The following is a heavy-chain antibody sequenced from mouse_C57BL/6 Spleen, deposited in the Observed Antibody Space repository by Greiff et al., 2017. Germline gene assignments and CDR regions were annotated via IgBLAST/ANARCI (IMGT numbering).Heavy chain of an antibody. D-gene: IGHD1-1*01. CDR2: IDPSDSYT. Sequence: QVQLQQPGAELVRPGTSVKLSCKASGYTFTSYWMHWVKQRPGQGLEWIGVIDPSDSYTNYNQKFKGKATLTVDTSSSTAYMQLSSLTSEDSAVYYCARGDYDGSEAWFAYWGQGTLVTVSA. CDR1: GYTFTSYW. J-gene: IGHJ3*01. CDR3: ARGDYDGSEAWFAY. V-gene: IGHV1-59*01.